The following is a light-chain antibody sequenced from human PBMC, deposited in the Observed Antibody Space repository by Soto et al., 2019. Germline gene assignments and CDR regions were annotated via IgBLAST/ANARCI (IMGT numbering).Light chain of an antibody. Sequence: DIQMTQSPSSLSASVGDRVTITCRASQSSSSYLNWYQQKPGKAPKLLIYDASRLQSGVPSRFSGSGSGTDFTLTISSLQPEDSATYYCQQSYSIPFTFGPGTKVDIK. CDR1: QSSSSY. J-gene: IGKJ3*01. V-gene: IGKV1-39*01. CDR2: DAS. CDR3: QQSYSIPFT.